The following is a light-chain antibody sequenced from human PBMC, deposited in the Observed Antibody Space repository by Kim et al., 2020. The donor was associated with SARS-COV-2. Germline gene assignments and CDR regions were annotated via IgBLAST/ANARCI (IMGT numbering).Light chain of an antibody. Sequence: ALGQTVRITGQGDSLTTYYASWYQQKPGQAPVLVINGKNNRPSGIPDRISGSSSGNTASLTITGAQAEDEADYYCYSRDSSGNHLVFGGGTQLTVL. J-gene: IGLJ2*01. CDR3: YSRDSSGNHLV. V-gene: IGLV3-19*01. CDR1: SLTTYY. CDR2: GKN.